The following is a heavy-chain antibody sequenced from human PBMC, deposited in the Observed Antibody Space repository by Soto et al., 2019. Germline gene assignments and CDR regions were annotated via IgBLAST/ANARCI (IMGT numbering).Heavy chain of an antibody. CDR1: GYSVSSSDYY. CDR2: MFYSGLT. J-gene: IGHJ6*02. Sequence: TLSLTCSVSGYSVSSSDYYWAWIRQPPGKGLEWIGSMFYSGLTYYNPSLKSRVTLSVDTSKNQFSVRLNSVTAADTAVYYCAPLSVSLSGPYGIHVWGQGTTVTVSS. CDR3: APLSVSLSGPYGIHV. D-gene: IGHD2-15*01. V-gene: IGHV4-39*01.